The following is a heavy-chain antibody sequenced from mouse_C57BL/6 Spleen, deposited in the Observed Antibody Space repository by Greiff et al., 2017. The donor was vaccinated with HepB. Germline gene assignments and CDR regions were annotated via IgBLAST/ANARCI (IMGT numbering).Heavy chain of an antibody. D-gene: IGHD3-2*02. J-gene: IGHJ3*01. CDR2: ISNLAYSI. V-gene: IGHV5-15*01. CDR1: GFTFSDYG. Sequence: EVHLVESGGGLVQPGGSLKLSCAASGFTFSDYGMAWVRQAPRKGPEWVAFISNLAYSIYYADTVTGRFTISRENAKNTLYLEMSSLRSEDTAMYYCARHYSSGYGFAYWGQGTLVTVSA. CDR3: ARHYSSGYGFAY.